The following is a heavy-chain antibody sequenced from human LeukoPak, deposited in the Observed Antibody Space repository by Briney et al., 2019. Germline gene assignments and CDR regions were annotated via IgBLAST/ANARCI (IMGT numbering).Heavy chain of an antibody. Sequence: SQTLSLTCAISGDSVSRNIAAWDWIRQSPSRGLEWLGRTYYRSKWHNDYAASVRSRITINPDTSKNQFSLQLNSVTPEDTAVYFCARDGAYSGYGIDIWGQGTVVTVAS. J-gene: IGHJ3*02. V-gene: IGHV6-1*01. CDR3: ARDGAYSGYGIDI. CDR1: GDSVSRNIAA. CDR2: TYYRSKWHN. D-gene: IGHD5-12*01.